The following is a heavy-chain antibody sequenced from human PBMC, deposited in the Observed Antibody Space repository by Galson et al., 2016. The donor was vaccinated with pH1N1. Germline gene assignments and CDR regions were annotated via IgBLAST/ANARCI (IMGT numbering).Heavy chain of an antibody. Sequence: SVKVSCKAPKSTFTKYYIHWVRQAPGQGLEWMGIIDPRYDTTTYSQRFQGRVVLTRDTSTSTVYMEVSSLTSEDTAIYYWTQYNSSSGDPAWGQATQVTSSS. D-gene: IGHD3-10*01. CDR3: TQYNSSSGDPA. CDR1: KSTFTKYY. V-gene: IGHV1-46*01. CDR2: IDPRYDTT. J-gene: IGHJ4*02.